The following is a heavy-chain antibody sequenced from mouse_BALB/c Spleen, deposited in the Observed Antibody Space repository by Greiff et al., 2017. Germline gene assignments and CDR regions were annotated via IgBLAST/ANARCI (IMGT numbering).Heavy chain of an antibody. CDR1: GYTFSSYW. CDR3: ATYYGNYTWFAY. CDR2: ILPGSGST. D-gene: IGHD2-10*01. J-gene: IGHJ3*01. V-gene: IGHV1-9*01. Sequence: VQLVESGAELMKPGASVKISCKATGYTFSSYWIEWVKQRPGHGLEWIGEILPGSGSTNYNEKFKGKATFTADTSSNTAYMQLSSLTSEDSAVYYCATYYGNYTWFAYWGQGTLVTVSA.